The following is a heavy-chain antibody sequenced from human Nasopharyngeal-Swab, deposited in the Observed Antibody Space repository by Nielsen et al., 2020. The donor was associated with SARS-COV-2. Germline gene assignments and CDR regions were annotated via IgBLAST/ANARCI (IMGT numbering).Heavy chain of an antibody. CDR3: TRSFGGASEY. J-gene: IGHJ4*02. V-gene: IGHV3-74*01. CDR1: GFTFSTYW. Sequence: GESLKISCAASGFTFSTYWMHWVRQAPGKGLVWVSRTNTDGSSTDYADSVKGRLTISRDNAKNTLYLQMNSLRAEDTAVYYCTRSFGGASEYWGQGTLVTVSS. CDR2: TNTDGSST. D-gene: IGHD3-16*01.